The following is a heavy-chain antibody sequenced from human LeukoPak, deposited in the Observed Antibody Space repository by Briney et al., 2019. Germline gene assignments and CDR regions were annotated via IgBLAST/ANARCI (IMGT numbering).Heavy chain of an antibody. J-gene: IGHJ5*02. CDR2: IIPIFGTA. CDR3: ARVAMRYSRYNWFDP. CDR1: GGTFSSYA. Sequence: SVKVSCRASGGTFSSYAISWVRQAPGQGLEWMGGIIPIFGTANYAQKFQGRVTITADKSTSTAYMELSSLRSEDTAVYYCARVAMRYSRYNWFDPWGQGTLVTVSS. D-gene: IGHD2-2*01. V-gene: IGHV1-69*06.